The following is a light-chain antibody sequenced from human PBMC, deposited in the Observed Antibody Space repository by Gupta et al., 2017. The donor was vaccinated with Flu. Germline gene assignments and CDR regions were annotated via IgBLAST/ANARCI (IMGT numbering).Light chain of an antibody. CDR1: QSISSY. CDR3: QQSYSTPRT. CDR2: AAS. V-gene: IGKV1-39*01. Sequence: DIQMPQSSSSLSASVGDRVTITCRASQSISSYLNWYQQKPGKAPELLIYAASSLQSGVPSRFSGSGSGTDFTLTISSLQPEDFATYYCQQSYSTPRTFGGGTKVEIK. J-gene: IGKJ4*01.